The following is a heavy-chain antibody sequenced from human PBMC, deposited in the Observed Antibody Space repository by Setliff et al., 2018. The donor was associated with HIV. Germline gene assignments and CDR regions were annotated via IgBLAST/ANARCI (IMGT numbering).Heavy chain of an antibody. CDR3: ARAKTTVTTWWFDP. Sequence: PGGSLRLSCAASGFTFSSYWMSWVRQAPGKGLEWVANIKQDGSEKYYVDSVKGRFTISRDNSKNTLYLQMNSLRTEDTAVYYCARAKTTVTTWWFDPWGQGTLVTVSS. CDR2: IKQDGSEK. CDR1: GFTFSSYW. V-gene: IGHV3-7*03. J-gene: IGHJ5*02. D-gene: IGHD4-17*01.